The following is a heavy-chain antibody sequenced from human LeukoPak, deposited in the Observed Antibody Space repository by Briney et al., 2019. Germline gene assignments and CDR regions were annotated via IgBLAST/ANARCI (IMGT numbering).Heavy chain of an antibody. CDR1: GSTFSSYA. J-gene: IGHJ4*02. Sequence: PGGSLRLSCAASGSTFSSYAMSWVRQAPGKGLEWVSAISGSGGSTYYADSVKGRFTISRDNSKNTLYLQMNSLRAEDTAVYYCARVDGLTMIVVVVPHPLDYWGQGTLVTVSS. CDR2: ISGSGGST. V-gene: IGHV3-23*01. CDR3: ARVDGLTMIVVVVPHPLDY. D-gene: IGHD3-22*01.